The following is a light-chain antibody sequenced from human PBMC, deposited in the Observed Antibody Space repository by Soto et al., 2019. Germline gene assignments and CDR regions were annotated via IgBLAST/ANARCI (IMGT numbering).Light chain of an antibody. CDR2: DAS. CDR3: QQYNTYPWT. CDR1: QGIRSY. J-gene: IGKJ1*01. V-gene: IGKV1-13*02. Sequence: AIQLTQSPSSLSASVGDRVTITCRASQGIRSYLAWYQQKPGKAPKLLIYDASSLESGVPSRFSGSGSGTEFTLSISRLQPDDFATYYCQQYNTYPWTFGQGTKV.